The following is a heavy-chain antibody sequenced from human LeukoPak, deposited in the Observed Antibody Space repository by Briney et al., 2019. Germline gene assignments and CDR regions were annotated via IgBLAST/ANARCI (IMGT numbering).Heavy chain of an antibody. CDR2: IRNDGSDK. V-gene: IGHV3-30*02. J-gene: IGHJ4*02. CDR1: GFIFSDFG. Sequence: GGSLRLSCAASGFIFSDFGIHWVRQAPGKGLEWVTFIRNDGSDKYYTDSVRGRFTIPRDNSKTTVYPQMNSLRVEDTAIYYCAKHGLRSGTYVIDYWGQGTLVTVSS. CDR3: AKHGLRSGTYVIDY. D-gene: IGHD3-16*01.